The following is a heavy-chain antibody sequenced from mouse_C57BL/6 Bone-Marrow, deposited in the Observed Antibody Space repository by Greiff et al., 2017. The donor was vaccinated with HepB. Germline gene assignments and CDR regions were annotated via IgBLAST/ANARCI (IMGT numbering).Heavy chain of an antibody. D-gene: IGHD1-1*01. CDR2: IDPSDSYT. V-gene: IGHV1-50*01. Sequence: QVQLQQPGAELVKPGASVKLSCKASGYTFTSYWMQWVKQRPGQGLEWIGEIDPSDSYTNYNQKFKGKATLTVDTSSSTAYMQLSSLTSEDSAVYYCARCYGSRGGAYWGQGTLVTVSA. J-gene: IGHJ3*01. CDR1: GYTFTSYW. CDR3: ARCYGSRGGAY.